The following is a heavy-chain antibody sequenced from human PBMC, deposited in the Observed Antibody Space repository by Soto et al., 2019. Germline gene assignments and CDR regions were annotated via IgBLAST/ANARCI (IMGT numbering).Heavy chain of an antibody. D-gene: IGHD4-17*01. V-gene: IGHV1-18*01. CDR3: ASFVTTVGNDY. CDR1: GYTFTSYG. J-gene: IGHJ4*02. Sequence: AASVKVSCKASGYTFTSYGISWVRQAPGQGLEWMGWISAYNGNTNYAQKLQGRVTMTTDTSTSTAYMELRSLRSDDTAVYYCASFVTTVGNDYWGQGTLVTVSS. CDR2: ISAYNGNT.